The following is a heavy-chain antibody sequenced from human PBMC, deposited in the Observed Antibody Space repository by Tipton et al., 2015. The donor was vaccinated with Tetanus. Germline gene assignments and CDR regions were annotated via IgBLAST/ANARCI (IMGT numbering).Heavy chain of an antibody. CDR1: GGTFNSYA. D-gene: IGHD1-7*01. Sequence: QLVQSGPEVKKPGSSVRVSCKTSGGTFNSYAISWVRQAPGQGLEWMGGIFPQFGTSNYAPKFQDRVTMTADTSTGTVYMDLSSLRSDDTAVYFCARGHSPLYNWNFGYFDFWGQGTLVTVSS. V-gene: IGHV1-69*06. J-gene: IGHJ4*02. CDR2: IFPQFGTS. CDR3: ARGHSPLYNWNFGYFDF.